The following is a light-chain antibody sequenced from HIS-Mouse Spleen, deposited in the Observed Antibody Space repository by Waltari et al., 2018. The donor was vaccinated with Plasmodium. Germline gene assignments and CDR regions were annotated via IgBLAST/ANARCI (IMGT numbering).Light chain of an antibody. CDR3: YSTDSSGNHRV. Sequence: SYELTQPPSVSVSPAQTSRITCSGDAFPKQYAYWYQQKSGQAPVLVIYEDSKRPSGIPERFSGSSSGTMATLTISGAQVEDEADYYCYSTDSSGNHRVFGGGTKLTVL. V-gene: IGLV3-10*01. CDR1: AFPKQY. CDR2: EDS. J-gene: IGLJ3*02.